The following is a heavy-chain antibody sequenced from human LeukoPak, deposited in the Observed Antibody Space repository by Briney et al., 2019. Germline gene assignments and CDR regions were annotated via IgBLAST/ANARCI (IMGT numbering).Heavy chain of an antibody. CDR1: GFTFSSYS. J-gene: IGHJ4*02. Sequence: GGSLRLSCAASGFTFSSYSIDWVRQAPGKGLEWLSYISSSSSTIYYADSVKGRFTISRDKAKNSVYLQMNSLRAEDTAVYYCARVWSSGYTKDYWGQGTLVTVSS. D-gene: IGHD3-22*01. CDR3: ARVWSSGYTKDY. CDR2: ISSSSSTI. V-gene: IGHV3-48*01.